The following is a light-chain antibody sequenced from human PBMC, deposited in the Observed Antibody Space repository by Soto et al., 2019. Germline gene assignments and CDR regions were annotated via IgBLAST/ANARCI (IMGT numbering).Light chain of an antibody. CDR1: QSISSNY. V-gene: IGKV3-20*01. CDR3: QQYGGSPIT. J-gene: IGKJ5*01. Sequence: EIVLTQSPGTLSLSPGERATLSCRASQSISSNYLAWYQQKPGQAPSLLIYDASSRATGIPDRFSGSGSGTDFTLTIRRLEPEDFAVYYCQQYGGSPITFGQGTRLEIK. CDR2: DAS.